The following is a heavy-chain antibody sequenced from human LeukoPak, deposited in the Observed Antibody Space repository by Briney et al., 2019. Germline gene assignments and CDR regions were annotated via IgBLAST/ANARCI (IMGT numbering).Heavy chain of an antibody. J-gene: IGHJ4*02. V-gene: IGHV3-33*06. D-gene: IGHD3-3*01. Sequence: GGSLRLSCAASGFTFSSYGMHWVRQAPGKGLEGGAVIWYDGSNKYYADSVKGRFTISRDNSKNHLSLQMNRLRADDTAVYYCAQPDYDFWSGYSTAYFDYWGQGTLVTVSS. CDR3: AQPDYDFWSGYSTAYFDY. CDR2: IWYDGSNK. CDR1: GFTFSSYG.